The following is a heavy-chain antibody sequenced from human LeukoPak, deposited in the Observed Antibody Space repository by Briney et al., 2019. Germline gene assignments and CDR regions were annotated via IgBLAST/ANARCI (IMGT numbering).Heavy chain of an antibody. CDR2: IRYDGSNK. J-gene: IGHJ4*02. CDR1: GFTFSSYG. CDR3: VRADGNYGYVFDF. V-gene: IGHV3-30*02. D-gene: IGHD5-18*01. Sequence: GGSLRLSCAASGFTFSSYGMHWVRQAPGKGLEWVAFIRYDGSNKYYADSVKGRFTVSRDNAKNSLSLQMNSLRAEDTSVYYCVRADGNYGYVFDFWGQGTPVTVSS.